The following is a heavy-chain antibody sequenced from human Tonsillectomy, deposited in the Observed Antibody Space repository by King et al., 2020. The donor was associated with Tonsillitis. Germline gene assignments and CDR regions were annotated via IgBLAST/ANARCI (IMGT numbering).Heavy chain of an antibody. J-gene: IGHJ4*02. D-gene: IGHD2-2*01. CDR3: ARRGCSSTSCPLDY. Sequence: VQLQQWGAGLLKPSETLSLTCAVYGGSFSGYYWSWIRQPPGKGLEWIGEINHSGSTNYNPSLKSRVTISVDTSKNQFSLKPSSVTAADTAVYYCARRGCSSTSCPLDYWGQGTLVTVSS. V-gene: IGHV4-34*01. CDR1: GGSFSGYY. CDR2: INHSGST.